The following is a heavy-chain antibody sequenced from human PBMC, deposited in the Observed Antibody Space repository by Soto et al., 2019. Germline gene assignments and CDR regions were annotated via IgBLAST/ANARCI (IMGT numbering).Heavy chain of an antibody. CDR2: IYYSGST. J-gene: IGHJ5*02. D-gene: IGHD2-8*01. Sequence: QVQLQESGPGLVKPSQTLSLTCTVSGGSISSGDYYWSWIRQPPGKGLEWIGYIYYSGSTYYNPSLKSRVTISVDTSKNQFSLKLSSVTAADTAVYYCARDARRGYCTNGVCYRSWFDPWGQGTLVTVSS. CDR1: GGSISSGDYY. V-gene: IGHV4-30-4*01. CDR3: ARDARRGYCTNGVCYRSWFDP.